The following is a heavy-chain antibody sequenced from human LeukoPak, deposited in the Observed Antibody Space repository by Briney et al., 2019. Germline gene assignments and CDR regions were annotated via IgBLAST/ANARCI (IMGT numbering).Heavy chain of an antibody. CDR3: AISLTGTYGFAF. CDR1: GESFNDHY. D-gene: IGHD1-14*01. Sequence: SETLSLTCAVYGESFNDHYWNWIRQPPGKGLEWIGEINHLGGTNYNPSLKSRVALSVDTSKNQFSLRLNSVNDADTATYYCAISLTGTYGFAFWSQGTPVLVST. J-gene: IGHJ4*02. CDR2: INHLGGT. V-gene: IGHV4-34*01.